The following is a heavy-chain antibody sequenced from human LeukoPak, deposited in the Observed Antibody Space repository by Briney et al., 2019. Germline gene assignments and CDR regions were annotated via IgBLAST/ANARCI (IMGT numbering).Heavy chain of an antibody. CDR2: IYHSGST. V-gene: IGHV4-30-2*01. D-gene: IGHD3-22*01. Sequence: SETLSLTCAVSGGSISSGGYSWSWIRQPPGKGLEWIGYIYHSGSTYYNPSLKSRVTISVDRSKNQFSLKLSSVTAADTAVYYCARLVIVRPAYFYFDYWGQGTLVTVSS. CDR1: GGSISSGGYS. J-gene: IGHJ4*02. CDR3: ARLVIVRPAYFYFDY.